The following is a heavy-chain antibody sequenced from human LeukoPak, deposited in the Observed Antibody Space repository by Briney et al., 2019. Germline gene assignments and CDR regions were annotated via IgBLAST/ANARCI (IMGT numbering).Heavy chain of an antibody. CDR2: IILMFGST. Sequence: SVKVSCKASGDIFNSYSVSWVRQAPGQGLEWMGGIILMFGSTNYAQKFEGRVTITTDQSTTTVYMELTSLTSEDTAVYYCARVGRSRGALPNFYYYMDVWGKGTTVTVSS. D-gene: IGHD1-26*01. J-gene: IGHJ6*03. V-gene: IGHV1-69*05. CDR1: GDIFNSYS. CDR3: ARVGRSRGALPNFYYYMDV.